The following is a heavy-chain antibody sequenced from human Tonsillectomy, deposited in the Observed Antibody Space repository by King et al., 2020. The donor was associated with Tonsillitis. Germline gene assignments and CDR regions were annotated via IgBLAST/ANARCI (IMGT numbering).Heavy chain of an antibody. D-gene: IGHD1-26*01. CDR1: GFTFSNHF. V-gene: IGHV3-72*01. CDR3: ARVGMYSGSYAYDY. J-gene: IGHJ4*02. Sequence: VQLVESGGGLVQPGGSLRLSCAVSGFTFSNHFMDWVRQAPGKGLEWVGRSRNKLNSYTTEYAASVKGKFTISRDDSKNSLYLQMNSLTTEDMGVYYCARVGMYSGSYAYDYWGQGTLVTVSS. CDR2: SRNKLNSYTT.